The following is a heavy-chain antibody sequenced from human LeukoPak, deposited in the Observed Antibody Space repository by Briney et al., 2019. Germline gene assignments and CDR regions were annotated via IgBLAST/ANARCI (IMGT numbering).Heavy chain of an antibody. CDR1: GFTFSNYD. J-gene: IGHJ4*02. D-gene: IGHD3-10*01. Sequence: PGRSLRLSCATSGFTFSNYDINWVRQAPGKGLKWVSSISSTSSYIYYADSVKGRFTISRDNAKNSLYLQMNSLRAEDTAVYYCARSRARWSAIDYWGQGTLVTVSS. CDR3: ARSRARWSAIDY. CDR2: ISSTSSYI. V-gene: IGHV3-21*01.